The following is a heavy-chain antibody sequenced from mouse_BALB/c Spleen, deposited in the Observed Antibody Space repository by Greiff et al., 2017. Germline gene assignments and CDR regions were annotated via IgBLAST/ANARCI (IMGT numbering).Heavy chain of an antibody. Sequence: QVTLKVSGPGILQPSQTLSLTCSFSGFSLSTSGMGVSWIRQPSGNGLEWLAHIYWDDDKRYNTSLKSRLTIAKDTSSNQLFLKITSVDTADTATYYCARSRGLRWFAYWGQGTLVTVSA. D-gene: IGHD3-3*01. CDR1: GFSLSTSGMG. CDR2: IYWDDDK. V-gene: IGHV8-12*01. J-gene: IGHJ3*01. CDR3: ARSRGLRWFAY.